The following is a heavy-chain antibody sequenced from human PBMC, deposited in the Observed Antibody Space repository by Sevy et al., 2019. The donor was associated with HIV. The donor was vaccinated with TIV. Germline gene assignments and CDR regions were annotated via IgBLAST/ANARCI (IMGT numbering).Heavy chain of an antibody. CDR1: GGSFSGYY. D-gene: IGHD2-2*01. V-gene: IGHV4-34*01. J-gene: IGHJ3*02. CDR3: ARHGGSTSCSHAFDI. Sequence: SETLSLTCAVYGGSFSGYYWSWIRQPPGKGLEWIGEINHSGSTNYNPSLKSRVTISVGTSKNQFSLKLSSVTAADTAVYYWARHGGSTSCSHAFDIWGRGTMVTVSS. CDR2: INHSGST.